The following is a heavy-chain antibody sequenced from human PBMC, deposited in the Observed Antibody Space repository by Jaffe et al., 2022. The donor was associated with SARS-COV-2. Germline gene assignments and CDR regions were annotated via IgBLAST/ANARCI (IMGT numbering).Heavy chain of an antibody. D-gene: IGHD2-2*01. J-gene: IGHJ6*02. Sequence: QVQLVESGGGVVQPGRSLRLSCAASGFTFSSYGMHWVRQAPGKGLEWVAVISYDGSNKYYADSVKGRFTISRDNSKNTLYLQMNSLRAEDTAVYYCAKGRIGYCSSTSCYRSWYYYYGMDVWGQGTTVTVSS. CDR3: AKGRIGYCSSTSCYRSWYYYYGMDV. V-gene: IGHV3-30*18. CDR1: GFTFSSYG. CDR2: ISYDGSNK.